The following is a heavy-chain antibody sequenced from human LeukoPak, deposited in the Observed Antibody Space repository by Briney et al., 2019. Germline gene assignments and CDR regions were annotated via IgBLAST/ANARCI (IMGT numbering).Heavy chain of an antibody. CDR3: ARDSDGYCSSTSCRYAFDI. Sequence: GGSLRLSCAASGFTFSSYAMSWVRQAPGKGLEWVSRVNTDGSSTNYADSVKGRFTISRDNAKSTLYLQMNSLRAEDTAVYYCARDSDGYCSSTSCRYAFDIWGQGTMVTVSP. D-gene: IGHD2-2*01. CDR2: VNTDGSST. J-gene: IGHJ3*02. CDR1: GFTFSSYA. V-gene: IGHV3-74*01.